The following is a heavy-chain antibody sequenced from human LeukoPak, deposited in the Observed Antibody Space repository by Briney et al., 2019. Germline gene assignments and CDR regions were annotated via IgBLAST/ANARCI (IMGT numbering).Heavy chain of an antibody. CDR2: MNPNSGNT. V-gene: IGHV1-8*03. CDR3: AREGPKSGYYYMDV. CDR1: GYTFTSYD. J-gene: IGHJ6*03. Sequence: ALVKVSCKASGYTFTSYDINWVRQATGQGLEWMGWMNPNSGNTGYAQKFQGRVTITRNTSISTAYMELSSLRSEDTAVYYCAREGPKSGYYYMDVWGKGTTVTVSS.